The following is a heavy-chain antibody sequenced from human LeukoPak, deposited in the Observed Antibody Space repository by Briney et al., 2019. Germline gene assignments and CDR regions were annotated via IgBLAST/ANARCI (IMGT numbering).Heavy chain of an antibody. Sequence: KTSETLSLTCAVYGGSFSGYYWSWIRQPPGKGLEWIGEINHSGSTNYNPSLKSRVPISVDTSKNQSSLKLSSVTGADTAVYCCARPHDYGGDYWGQGTLVTVSS. V-gene: IGHV4-34*01. J-gene: IGHJ4*02. CDR1: GGSFSGYY. CDR2: INHSGST. D-gene: IGHD3-16*01. CDR3: ARPHDYGGDY.